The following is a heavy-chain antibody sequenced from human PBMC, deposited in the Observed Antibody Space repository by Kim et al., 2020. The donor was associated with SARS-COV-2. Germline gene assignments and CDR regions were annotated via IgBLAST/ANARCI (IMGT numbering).Heavy chain of an antibody. J-gene: IGHJ4*02. V-gene: IGHV1-69*13. Sequence: ASVKVSCKASGGTFSSYAISWVRQAPGQGLEWMGGIIPIFGTANYAQKFQGRVTITADESTSTAYMELSSLRSEDTAMYYCASLSSWELLFYWGQGTLVTVSS. CDR3: ASLSSWELLFY. CDR2: IIPIFGTA. D-gene: IGHD1-26*01. CDR1: GGTFSSYA.